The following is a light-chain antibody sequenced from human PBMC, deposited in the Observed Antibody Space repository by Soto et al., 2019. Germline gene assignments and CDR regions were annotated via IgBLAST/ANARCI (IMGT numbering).Light chain of an antibody. CDR3: ASYGGSNNLV. V-gene: IGLV2-8*01. J-gene: IGLJ3*02. CDR2: GVN. Sequence: QSVLTQPPSASGSPGQSVTISCTGTSSDVGGYNYVSWYQQHPGKAPKVMIFGVNRRPSGVPDRFSASKSGNTASLTVSGLQAEDEADYYCASYGGSNNLVFGGGTKLTVL. CDR1: SSDVGGYNY.